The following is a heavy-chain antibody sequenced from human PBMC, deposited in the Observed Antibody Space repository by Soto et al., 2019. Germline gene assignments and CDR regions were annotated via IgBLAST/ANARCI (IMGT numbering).Heavy chain of an antibody. J-gene: IGHJ4*02. Sequence: TSETLSLTCAVYGGSFSCYYWSWIRQPPGKGLEWIGEINHSGSTNYNPSLKSRVTISVDTSKNQFSLKLSSVTAADTAVYYCAKSRGIYSSGWYVDYWGQGTLVTVSS. V-gene: IGHV4-34*01. CDR2: INHSGST. D-gene: IGHD6-19*01. CDR1: GGSFSCYY. CDR3: AKSRGIYSSGWYVDY.